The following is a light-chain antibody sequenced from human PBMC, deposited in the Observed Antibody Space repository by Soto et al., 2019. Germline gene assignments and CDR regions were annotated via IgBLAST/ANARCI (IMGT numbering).Light chain of an antibody. CDR2: DAS. CDR3: QQYDNYPLT. Sequence: DIQMTQSPSTLSASVGDRVTITCRASQSVRSWLAWYQQKPGRAPKFLIYDASSMESGVPSRFSGSGSGTEFTLTISNLQPDEFATYYCQQYDNYPLTFGGGPKVEI. CDR1: QSVRSW. V-gene: IGKV1-5*01. J-gene: IGKJ4*01.